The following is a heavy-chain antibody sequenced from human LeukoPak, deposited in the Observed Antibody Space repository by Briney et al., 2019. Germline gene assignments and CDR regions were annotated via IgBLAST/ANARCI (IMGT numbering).Heavy chain of an antibody. CDR1: GITLSNYG. D-gene: IGHD3-22*01. V-gene: IGHV3-23*01. CDR3: ARRGVVIRVILVGFHKEAFYFDS. Sequence: GGSLRLSCAVSGITLSNYGMSWVRQAPGKGLEWVAGISDSGGSTNYADPVKGRFTISRDNPKNTLYLQMNSLRAEDTAVYFCARRGVVIRVILVGFHKEAFYFDSWGQGALVTVSS. CDR2: ISDSGGST. J-gene: IGHJ4*02.